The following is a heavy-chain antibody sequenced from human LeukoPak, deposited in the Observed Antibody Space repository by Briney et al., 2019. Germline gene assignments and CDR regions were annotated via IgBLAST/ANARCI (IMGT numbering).Heavy chain of an antibody. J-gene: IGHJ4*02. CDR1: GGSISSSSYY. Sequence: SETLSLTCTVSGGSISSSSYYWGWIRQPPGKGLEWIGSIYYSGSTYYNPSLKSRVTISVDTSKNQFSLKLSSVTAADTAVYYCARDRFEGRITMVRGVIGGFDYWGQVTLVSVSS. CDR3: ARDRFEGRITMVRGVIGGFDY. CDR2: IYYSGST. D-gene: IGHD3-10*01. V-gene: IGHV4-39*07.